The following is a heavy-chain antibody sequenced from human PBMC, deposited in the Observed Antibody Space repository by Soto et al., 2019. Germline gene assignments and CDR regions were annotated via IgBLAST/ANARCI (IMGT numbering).Heavy chain of an antibody. CDR1: GITVSSHY. V-gene: IGHV3-66*01. Sequence: EVQLVESGGALVQPGGSLRLSCAASGITVSSHYMTWVRQAPGKGLEWVSVIYGDGTTYYADSVKGRFIISRDESKDMLYLQMNSLRVEDTAVYFCARENYGWYEADYYFYCMEVWGKGTTVTVSS. D-gene: IGHD6-19*01. J-gene: IGHJ6*03. CDR2: IYGDGTT. CDR3: ARENYGWYEADYYFYCMEV.